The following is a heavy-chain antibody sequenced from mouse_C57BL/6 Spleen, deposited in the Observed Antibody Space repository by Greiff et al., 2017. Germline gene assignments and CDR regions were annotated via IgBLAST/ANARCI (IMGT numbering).Heavy chain of an antibody. V-gene: IGHV1-82*01. CDR1: GYAFSSSW. Sequence: VHLVESGPELVKPGASVKISCKASGYAFSSSWMNWVKQRPGKGLEWIGRIYPGDGDTNYNGKFKGKATLTADKSSSTAYMQLSSLTSEDSAVYFCARSHYYGSSYESFAYWGQGTLVTVSA. CDR3: ARSHYYGSSYESFAY. D-gene: IGHD1-1*01. CDR2: IYPGDGDT. J-gene: IGHJ3*01.